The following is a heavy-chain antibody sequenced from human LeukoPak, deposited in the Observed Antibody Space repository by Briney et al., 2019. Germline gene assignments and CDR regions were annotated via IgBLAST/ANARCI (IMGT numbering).Heavy chain of an antibody. J-gene: IGHJ4*02. Sequence: SETLSLTCTVSGGSISSYYWSWIRQPPGKGLEWIGYIYYTGNTDYSPSLKSRVTMSIDTSKNQFSLKLSSVTAADTATYYCSRGYAYGPNYYFDYWGQGTLVTVSS. CDR1: GGSISSYY. CDR3: SRGYAYGPNYYFDY. CDR2: IYYTGNT. D-gene: IGHD5-18*01. V-gene: IGHV4-59*01.